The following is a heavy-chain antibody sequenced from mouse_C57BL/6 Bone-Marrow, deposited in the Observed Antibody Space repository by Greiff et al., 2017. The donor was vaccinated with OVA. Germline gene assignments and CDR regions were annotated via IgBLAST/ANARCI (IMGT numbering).Heavy chain of an antibody. CDR3: TNLITTVVAFPHFDY. CDR1: GYTFTDYE. CDR2: IDPETGGT. D-gene: IGHD1-1*01. J-gene: IGHJ2*01. V-gene: IGHV1-15*01. Sequence: QVQLKQSGAELVRPGASVTLSCKASGYTFTDYEMHWVKQTPVHGLEWIGAIDPETGGTAYNQKFKGKAILTADKSSSTAYMELRSLTSEDSAVYYCTNLITTVVAFPHFDYWGQGTTLTVSS.